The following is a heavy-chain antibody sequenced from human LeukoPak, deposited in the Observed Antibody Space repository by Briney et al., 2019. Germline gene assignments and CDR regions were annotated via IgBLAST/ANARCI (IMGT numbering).Heavy chain of an antibody. D-gene: IGHD2-2*02. CDR3: AREEEAYCGASSCYTLSGMDV. V-gene: IGHV3-30*03. Sequence: PGGSLGLSCAASGFSSNNYGMPWVRQAPGKGPEWVAFISYDGGSKYYADSVRGRFTISRDDSKSTLSLQMNSLTSDDTAMYYCAREEEAYCGASSCYTLSGMDVWGQGTTVAVSS. CDR2: ISYDGGSK. CDR1: GFSSNNYG. J-gene: IGHJ6*02.